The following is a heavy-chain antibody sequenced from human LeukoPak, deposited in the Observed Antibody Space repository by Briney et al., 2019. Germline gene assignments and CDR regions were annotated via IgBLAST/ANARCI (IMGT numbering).Heavy chain of an antibody. J-gene: IGHJ3*02. CDR2: IIPILDIA. D-gene: IGHD4-17*01. CDR1: GGTFSTYA. Sequence: GASVKVSCKASGGTFSTYAISWVRQAPGQGLEWMGRIIPILDIANYAQKFQGRVTIIADKSTSTAYMELSSLRSEDTAVYYCAKDLRRLDAFDIWGQGTMVTVSS. V-gene: IGHV1-69*04. CDR3: AKDLRRLDAFDI.